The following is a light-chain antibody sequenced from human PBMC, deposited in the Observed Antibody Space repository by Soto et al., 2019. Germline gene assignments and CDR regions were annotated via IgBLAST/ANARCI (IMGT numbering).Light chain of an antibody. J-gene: IGKJ4*01. CDR2: DAS. V-gene: IGKV3-11*01. Sequence: EIVLTQSPATLSLSPGERTTLSCRASQSVSSYLVWYQQKPGQAPRLLIYDASNRATGIPARFSGSGSGTDFTLTISSLEPEDFAVYYCQHRSNWPPTSGGGTKVEIK. CDR3: QHRSNWPPT. CDR1: QSVSSY.